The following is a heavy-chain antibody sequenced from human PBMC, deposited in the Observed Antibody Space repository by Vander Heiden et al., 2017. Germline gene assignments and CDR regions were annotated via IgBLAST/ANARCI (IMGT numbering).Heavy chain of an antibody. CDR2: SRNKANSYTT. D-gene: IGHD3-22*01. Sequence: EVQLVESGGGLVQPGGSLRLSFAVSGFPFSPHYLDLVPKAPGNGLEWVGRSRNKANSYTTEYAASVKGRFTLSRGDSKNSLYLQMNSLTTEDTAVYYCARVFYDSSGFHIDYWGQGTLVTVSS. J-gene: IGHJ4*02. CDR1: GFPFSPHY. CDR3: ARVFYDSSGFHIDY. V-gene: IGHV3-72*01.